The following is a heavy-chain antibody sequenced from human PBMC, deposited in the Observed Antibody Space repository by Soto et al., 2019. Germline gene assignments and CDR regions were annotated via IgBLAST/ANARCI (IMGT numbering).Heavy chain of an antibody. Sequence: GGSLRLSCAASGFTVSSNYMSWVRQAPGKGLEWVSVIYSGGGTYYADSVKGRFTISRDNSKNTLYLQMNSLRAEDTAVYYCARAITMVRGVISVYYYYGMDVWGQGTTVTVSS. CDR3: ARAITMVRGVISVYYYYGMDV. V-gene: IGHV3-53*01. J-gene: IGHJ6*02. D-gene: IGHD3-10*01. CDR2: IYSGGGT. CDR1: GFTVSSNY.